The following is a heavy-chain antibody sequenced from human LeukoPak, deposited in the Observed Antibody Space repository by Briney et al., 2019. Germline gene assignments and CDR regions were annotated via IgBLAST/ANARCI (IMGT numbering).Heavy chain of an antibody. CDR2: IKSKTDGGTT. V-gene: IGHV3-15*01. Sequence: GGSLRLSCAASGFTFSNAWMSWVRQAPGKGLEWVGRIKSKTDGGTTDYAAPVKGRFTILRDDSKNTLYLQMNSLKTEDTAVYYCTTGYYDSSGYFPYYYYYMDVWGKGTTVTISS. D-gene: IGHD3-22*01. CDR1: GFTFSNAW. J-gene: IGHJ6*03. CDR3: TTGYYDSSGYFPYYYYYMDV.